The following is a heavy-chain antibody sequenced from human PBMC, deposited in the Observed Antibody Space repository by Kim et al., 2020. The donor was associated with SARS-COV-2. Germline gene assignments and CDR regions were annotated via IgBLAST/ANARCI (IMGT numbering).Heavy chain of an antibody. CDR1: GGSISSGDYY. CDR2: IYYSGST. Sequence: SETLSLTCTVSGGSISSGDYYWSWIRQPPGKGLEWIGYIYYSGSTYYNPSLKSRVTISVDTSKNQFSLKLSSVTAADTAVYYCARARWFGEFDPYYFDYWGQGTLVTVSS. D-gene: IGHD3-10*01. V-gene: IGHV4-30-4*01. CDR3: ARARWFGEFDPYYFDY. J-gene: IGHJ4*02.